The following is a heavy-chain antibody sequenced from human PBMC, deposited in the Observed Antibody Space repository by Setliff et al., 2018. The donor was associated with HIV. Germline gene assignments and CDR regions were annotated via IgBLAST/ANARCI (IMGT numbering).Heavy chain of an antibody. D-gene: IGHD3-9*01. CDR2: IIPIYGTV. J-gene: IGHJ5*02. CDR1: GGTFSRLA. CDR3: ATSPRGTYYDILTGLPRGYFDP. Sequence: SVKVSCKASGGTFSRLAISRVRQAPGQGLEWMGGIIPIYGTVNYAQKFQGRVTITADESTTTAYMELSSLRSEDTAVYYCATSPRGTYYDILTGLPRGYFDPWGQGTQVTVSS. V-gene: IGHV1-69*13.